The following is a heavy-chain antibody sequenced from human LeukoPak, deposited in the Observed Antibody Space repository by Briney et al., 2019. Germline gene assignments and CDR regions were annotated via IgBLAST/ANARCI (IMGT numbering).Heavy chain of an antibody. Sequence: PGGSLRLSCAASGFTFNGYWMGWVRQAPGKGLEWVANIKQDGSEKYYVDSVRGRLTISRDNAENSLSLQMNRLRVEDTAVYCCTRDFGRSSYYFDFWGQGTLVTVSS. D-gene: IGHD3-3*01. J-gene: IGHJ4*02. CDR3: TRDFGRSSYYFDF. CDR1: GFTFNGYW. CDR2: IKQDGSEK. V-gene: IGHV3-7*01.